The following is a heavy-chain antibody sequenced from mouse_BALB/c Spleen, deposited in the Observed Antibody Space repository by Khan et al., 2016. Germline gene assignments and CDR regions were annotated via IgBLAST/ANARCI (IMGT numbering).Heavy chain of an antibody. D-gene: IGHD2-1*01. CDR2: IYPGGDNT. Sequence: QVQLQQPGAELVRPGTSVKMSCKAAGYNFTNYWIGWVKQRPGHGLEWIGDIYPGGDNTDYNENFKGKATLTADTSSTTVYMQFSSLTSEDSAIYYCARMDGNYYYSMDYWGQGTSVTVSS. CDR3: ARMDGNYYYSMDY. V-gene: IGHV1-63*02. J-gene: IGHJ4*01. CDR1: GYNFTNYW.